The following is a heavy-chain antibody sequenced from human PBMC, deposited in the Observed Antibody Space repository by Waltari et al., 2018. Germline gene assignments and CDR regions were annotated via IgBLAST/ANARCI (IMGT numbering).Heavy chain of an antibody. J-gene: IGHJ4*02. D-gene: IGHD3-16*01. V-gene: IGHV3-74*01. CDR2: SNPDGSST. Sequence: EVQLVESGGGLVQPGGSLRLSCAASGITFSGYWMHWVRQAPGKGLVWVSLSNPDGSSTNHADSGKGRFTISVDNAKNPLYLQMNSRGVDDTAVYYCARGGGGGDFDYWGQGTLVTVSS. CDR1: GITFSGYW. CDR3: ARGGGGGDFDY.